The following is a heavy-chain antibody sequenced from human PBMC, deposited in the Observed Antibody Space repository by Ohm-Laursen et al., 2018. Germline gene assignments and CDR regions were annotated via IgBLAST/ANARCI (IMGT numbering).Heavy chain of an antibody. CDR1: GDSFNNYF. D-gene: IGHD3-10*01. Sequence: SQTLSLTWSVSGDSFNNYFWSWIRQPAGKGLEWIGRISNTGTTNYNPSLRSRVTMSLDTAKNQFSLKLSSVTAADTAVYYCASRGYWGQGTLVTVSS. CDR2: ISNTGTT. V-gene: IGHV4-4*07. CDR3: ASRGY. J-gene: IGHJ4*02.